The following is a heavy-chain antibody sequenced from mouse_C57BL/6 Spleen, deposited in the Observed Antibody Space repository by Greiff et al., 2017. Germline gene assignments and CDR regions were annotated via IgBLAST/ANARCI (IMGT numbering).Heavy chain of an antibody. J-gene: IGHJ1*03. V-gene: IGHV1-15*01. Sequence: QVQLQQSGAELVRPGASVTLSCKASGYTFTDYEMHWVKQTPVHGLEWIGAIDPETGGTAYNQKFKGKAILTADKSSSTAYMELRSLTSEDSAVYYCTRKSYYDYDDGWYFDVWGTGTTVTVSS. CDR3: TRKSYYDYDDGWYFDV. D-gene: IGHD2-4*01. CDR1: GYTFTDYE. CDR2: IDPETGGT.